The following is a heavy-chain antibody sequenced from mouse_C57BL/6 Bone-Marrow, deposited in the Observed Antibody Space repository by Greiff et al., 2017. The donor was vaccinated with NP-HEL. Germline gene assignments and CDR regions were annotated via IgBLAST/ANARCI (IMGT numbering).Heavy chain of an antibody. CDR1: GYTFTDYY. D-gene: IGHD2-4*01. CDR3: ARDGLRRDFDY. Sequence: EVQLQQSGPELVKPGASVKISCKASGYTFTDYYMNWVKQSHGKSLEWIGDINPNNGGTSYNQKFKGKATLTVDKSSSTAYMELRSLTSEDSAVXYCARDGLRRDFDYWGQGTTLTVSS. V-gene: IGHV1-26*01. CDR2: INPNNGGT. J-gene: IGHJ2*01.